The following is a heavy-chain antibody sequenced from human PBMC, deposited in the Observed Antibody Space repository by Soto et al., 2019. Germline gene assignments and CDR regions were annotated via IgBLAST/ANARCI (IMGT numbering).Heavy chain of an antibody. J-gene: IGHJ3*02. CDR1: GGSISRGGYY. CDR2: IYYSGST. Sequence: SETLSLTCTVSGGSISRGGYYWSWIRQHPGKGLEWIGYIYYSGSTYYNPSLKSRVTISVDTSKNQFSLKLSSVTAADTAVYYCARGERYSYGFDIRGQGTMVTVSS. V-gene: IGHV4-31*03. D-gene: IGHD5-18*01. CDR3: ARGERYSYGFDI.